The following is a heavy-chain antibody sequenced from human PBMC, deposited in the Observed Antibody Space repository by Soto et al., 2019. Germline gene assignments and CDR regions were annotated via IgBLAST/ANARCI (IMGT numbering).Heavy chain of an antibody. D-gene: IGHD2-21*01. Sequence: GGSLSLSCTASEFTFYTYAMTWVRQAPGKGLEWVSSITDTVVSTYYADSVKGRFTISRDNSRNTLYLQMNSLRTDDTAVYYCAKATSVGMFLFCPWGRGTRVTVSS. CDR2: ITDTVVST. V-gene: IGHV3-23*01. J-gene: IGHJ5*02. CDR3: AKATSVGMFLFCP. CDR1: EFTFYTYA.